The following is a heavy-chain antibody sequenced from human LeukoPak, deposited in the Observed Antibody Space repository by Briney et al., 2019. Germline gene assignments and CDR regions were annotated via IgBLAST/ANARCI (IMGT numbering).Heavy chain of an antibody. CDR1: GGTFSNYG. CDR2: IVPIFGTA. J-gene: IGHJ5*02. Sequence: EASVKVSCKASGGTFSNYGINWVRQAPGQGLGWMGGIVPIFGTANYAQKFQGRVTITADKSTSTAYMELSSLRSEETAVYYCARDIGLELKNWFDPWGQGTLVTVSS. CDR3: ARDIGLELKNWFDP. V-gene: IGHV1-69*06. D-gene: IGHD1-7*01.